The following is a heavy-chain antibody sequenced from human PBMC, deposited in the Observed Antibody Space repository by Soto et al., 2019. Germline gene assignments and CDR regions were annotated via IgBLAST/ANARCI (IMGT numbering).Heavy chain of an antibody. V-gene: IGHV3-66*01. Sequence: GGSLRLSCAASGFTVSSNYMSWVRQAPGKGLEWVSVIYSGGSTYYADSVKGRFTISRDNSKNTLYLQMNSLRAEDTAVYYCARDSYYGSGSMGPIYYYYYMDVWGKGTTVTVSS. CDR2: IYSGGST. J-gene: IGHJ6*03. CDR1: GFTVSSNY. D-gene: IGHD3-10*01. CDR3: ARDSYYGSGSMGPIYYYYYMDV.